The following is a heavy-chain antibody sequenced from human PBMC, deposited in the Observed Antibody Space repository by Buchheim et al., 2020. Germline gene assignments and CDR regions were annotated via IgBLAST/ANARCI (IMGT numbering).Heavy chain of an antibody. CDR1: GGSISSYY. J-gene: IGHJ4*02. Sequence: QVQLQESGPGLVKPSETLSLTCTVSGGSISSYYWNWIRQPAGKGLEWIGRISGSGITSYNPSLKSRVTMSVDTSKDQISLSLGPVTAADTAVYYCARARLSEMAQKHYFDYWGQGT. CDR2: ISGSGIT. D-gene: IGHD5-24*01. V-gene: IGHV4-4*07. CDR3: ARARLSEMAQKHYFDY.